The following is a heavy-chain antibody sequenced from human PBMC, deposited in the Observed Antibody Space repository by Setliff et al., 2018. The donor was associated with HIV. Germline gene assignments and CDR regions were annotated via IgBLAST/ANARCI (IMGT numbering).Heavy chain of an antibody. J-gene: IGHJ6*03. D-gene: IGHD2-15*01. Sequence: SETLSLTCSVSGASISSNSYYWGWIRQPPGKGLEWVGSIYYNGNTFYNQSLKSRVTISVDTSENQYSLKLTSLSAADTAVYYCARSLAYCSGGGCSSGNYYYMDVWGKGTTVTVS. V-gene: IGHV4-39*01. CDR3: ARSLAYCSGGGCSSGNYYYMDV. CDR2: IYYNGNT. CDR1: GASISSNSYY.